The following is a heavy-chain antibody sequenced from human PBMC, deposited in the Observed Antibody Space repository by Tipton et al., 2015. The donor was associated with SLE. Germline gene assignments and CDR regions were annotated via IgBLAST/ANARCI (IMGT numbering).Heavy chain of an antibody. J-gene: IGHJ6*03. CDR3: ARSYYMDV. V-gene: IGHV3-53*04. Sequence: GSLRLSCTASGFTVSSYYINWVRQVPGKGLEWVSVIYNGAGATYYADSVKGRFTISRHNSENTVDLQMHSLRPEDTAIYYCARSYYMDVWGKGTTVTVSS. CDR1: GFTVSSYY. CDR2: IYNGAGAT.